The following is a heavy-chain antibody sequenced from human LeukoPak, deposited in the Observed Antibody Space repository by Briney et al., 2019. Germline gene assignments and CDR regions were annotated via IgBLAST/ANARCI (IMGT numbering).Heavy chain of an antibody. Sequence: GGSLRLSCAASGFTFSSYAMSWVRQAPGKGLEWVSAISGSGGSTYYADSVRGRFTISRDNSKNTLYLQMNSLRAEDTAVYYCAKRPYSSSSPFDYWGQGTLVTVSS. J-gene: IGHJ4*02. D-gene: IGHD6-6*01. V-gene: IGHV3-23*01. CDR1: GFTFSSYA. CDR2: ISGSGGST. CDR3: AKRPYSSSSPFDY.